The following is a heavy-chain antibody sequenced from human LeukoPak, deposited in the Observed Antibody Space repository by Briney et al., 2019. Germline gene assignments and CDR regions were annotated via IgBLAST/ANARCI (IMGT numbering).Heavy chain of an antibody. Sequence: PGGSLRLSCAASGFTFSAYTMHWVRQAPGEGLEWVTFIPYDGSNTWYAESVKGRFTISRDNSKNTLYLQMNSLRAEDTAVYYCAKGVGGSTNYYYMDVWGKGTTVTVSS. CDR2: IPYDGSNT. CDR3: AKGVGGSTNYYYMDV. D-gene: IGHD1-26*01. CDR1: GFTFSAYT. V-gene: IGHV3-30*04. J-gene: IGHJ6*03.